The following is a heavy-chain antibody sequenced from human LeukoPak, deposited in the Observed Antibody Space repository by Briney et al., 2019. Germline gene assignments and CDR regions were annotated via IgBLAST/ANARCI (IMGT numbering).Heavy chain of an antibody. CDR1: GFTFSSYW. CDR3: AGNTVTPDYYYYGMDV. CDR2: IKQDGSEK. J-gene: IGHJ6*01. D-gene: IGHD4-11*01. V-gene: IGHV3-7*03. Sequence: GGSLRLSCAASGFTFSSYWMSWVRQAPGKGLEWVANIKQDGSEKYYVDSVKGRFTISRDNSKNTLYLQMNSLRAEDTAVYYCAGNTVTPDYYYYGMDVWGQGTTVTVSS.